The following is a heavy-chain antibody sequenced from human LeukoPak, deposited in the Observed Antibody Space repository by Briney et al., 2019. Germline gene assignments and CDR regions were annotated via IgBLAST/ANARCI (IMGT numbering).Heavy chain of an antibody. Sequence: GGSLRLSCAASGFTLSSYAMSWVRQAPGKGLEWVSAISGSGGSTYYADSVKGRFTISRDNSKNTLYLQMNSLRAEDTAVYYCAKGEDCSSTSCYTPDYWGQGTLVTVSS. D-gene: IGHD2-2*02. V-gene: IGHV3-23*01. CDR3: AKGEDCSSTSCYTPDY. CDR2: ISGSGGST. CDR1: GFTLSSYA. J-gene: IGHJ4*02.